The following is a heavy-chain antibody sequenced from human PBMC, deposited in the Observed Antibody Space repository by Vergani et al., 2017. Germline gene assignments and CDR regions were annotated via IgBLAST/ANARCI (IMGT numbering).Heavy chain of an antibody. CDR2: ISGSGGST. V-gene: IGHV3-23*01. J-gene: IGHJ6*03. CDR1: GFTFSSYA. D-gene: IGHD3-10*01. Sequence: EVQLLDSGGGLVQPGGSLRLSCAASGFTFSSYAMSWVRQAPGKGLEWVSAISGSGGSTYYADSVKGRFTISRDNSKNTLYLQMNSLRAEDTAVYYCAKATLIPYGSGNYYYYMDVWGKGTTVTVSS. CDR3: AKATLIPYGSGNYYYYMDV.